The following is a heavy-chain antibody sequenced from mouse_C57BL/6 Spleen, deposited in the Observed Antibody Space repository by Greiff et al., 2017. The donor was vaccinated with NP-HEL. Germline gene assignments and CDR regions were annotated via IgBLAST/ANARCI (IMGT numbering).Heavy chain of an antibody. D-gene: IGHD2-10*02. CDR1: GYTFTSYW. Sequence: VQLQQPGAELVRPGSSVKLSCKASGYTFTSYWMHWVKQRPIQGLEWIGNIDPSDSETHYNQKFKDKATLTVDKSSSTAYMQLSSLTSEDSAVYYCARSVYGGAWCAYWGQGTLVTVSA. J-gene: IGHJ3*01. CDR3: ARSVYGGAWCAY. V-gene: IGHV1-52*01. CDR2: IDPSDSET.